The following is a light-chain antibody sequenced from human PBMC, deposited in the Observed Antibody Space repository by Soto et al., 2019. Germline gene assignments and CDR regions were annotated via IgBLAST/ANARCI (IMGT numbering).Light chain of an antibody. Sequence: IVLTQSPVTLALSPGERAVLSCRASQSVSTSLAWYQYKPGQAPRLFIYDASKRAPGIPARFSGSGSGTDFTLTISSLEPEDFAVYYCQVRDVWPSFGHGTKVEI. J-gene: IGKJ1*01. CDR3: QVRDVWPS. CDR2: DAS. CDR1: QSVSTS. V-gene: IGKV3-11*01.